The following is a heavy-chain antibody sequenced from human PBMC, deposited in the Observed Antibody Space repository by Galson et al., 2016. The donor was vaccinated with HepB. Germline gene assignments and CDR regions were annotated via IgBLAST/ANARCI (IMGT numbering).Heavy chain of an antibody. CDR3: ASMTGTTPGGY. CDR1: GFTVSNNY. D-gene: IGHD1-20*01. J-gene: IGHJ4*02. Sequence: SCAASGFTVSNNYMSWVRQAPGKGLEWVSLIYSGGSTYYADSVKGRFTISRDNSKNTLYLQMNSLRAGDTAVYYCASMTGTTPGGYWGQGTLVTVSS. CDR2: IYSGGST. V-gene: IGHV3-53*01.